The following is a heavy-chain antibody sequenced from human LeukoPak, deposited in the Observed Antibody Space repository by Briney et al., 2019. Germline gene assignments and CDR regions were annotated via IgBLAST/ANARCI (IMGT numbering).Heavy chain of an antibody. J-gene: IGHJ4*02. V-gene: IGHV3-30*02. CDR3: AKDSLADIDY. D-gene: IGHD3-16*01. CDR1: GFIFSTYG. Sequence: PGGSLRLSCAASGFIFSTYGMYWVSQAPGKGLEWVAFIRHDGSIKNYADSVKGRSTISRDNSKNTLYLQMNSLRAEDTAVYYCAKDSLADIDYWGQGTLVTVSS. CDR2: IRHDGSIK.